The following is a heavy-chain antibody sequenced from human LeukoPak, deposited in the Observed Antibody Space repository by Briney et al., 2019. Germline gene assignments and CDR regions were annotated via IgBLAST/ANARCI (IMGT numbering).Heavy chain of an antibody. J-gene: IGHJ4*02. CDR1: GFTFSSYG. Sequence: GGSLRLSCAASGFTFSSYGMHWVRQAPGKGLEWVAVIWYDGSNKYYADSVKGRFTISRDNSKNTLYLQMNSLRAEDTAVYYCAKGPLRYFDWFLPPSPYYFDYWGQGTLVTVSS. CDR3: AKGPLRYFDWFLPPSPYYFDY. D-gene: IGHD3-9*01. CDR2: IWYDGSNK. V-gene: IGHV3-33*06.